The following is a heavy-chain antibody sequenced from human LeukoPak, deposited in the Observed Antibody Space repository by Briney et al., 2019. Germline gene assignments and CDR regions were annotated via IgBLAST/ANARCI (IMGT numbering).Heavy chain of an antibody. CDR3: AREVSVGAIDY. D-gene: IGHD1-26*01. CDR2: IYYSGST. V-gene: IGHV4-59*01. Sequence: SATLSLTYTVSGGSISSYYWSWIRQPQGKGLEWIGYIYYSGSTNYNPSLKSRVTISVDTSKNQFSLKLSSVTAADTAVYYCAREVSVGAIDYWGQGTLVTVSS. J-gene: IGHJ4*02. CDR1: GGSISSYY.